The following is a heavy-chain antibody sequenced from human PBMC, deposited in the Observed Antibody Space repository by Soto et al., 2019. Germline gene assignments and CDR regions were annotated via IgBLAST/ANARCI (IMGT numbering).Heavy chain of an antibody. CDR1: GGNFSGYD. Sequence: SETMSLTCAVYGGNFSGYDWSWIRQPPGKGLEWIGEINHSGSTNYNPSLKSRVTISVDTSKNQFSLKLSSVTAADTAVYYCARVPNYDILTGSIVDYWGQGTLVTVSS. V-gene: IGHV4-34*01. CDR3: ARVPNYDILTGSIVDY. J-gene: IGHJ4*02. D-gene: IGHD3-9*01. CDR2: INHSGST.